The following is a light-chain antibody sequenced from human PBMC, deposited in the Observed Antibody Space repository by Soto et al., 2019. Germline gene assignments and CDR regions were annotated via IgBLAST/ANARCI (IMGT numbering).Light chain of an antibody. V-gene: IGKV3-15*01. Sequence: EVVMTQSPATLSVSPGERATLSCRASQSVSSNLAWYQQKPGQAPRLLIYGASTRATGSPARFSGSGSGTEFPLTISSLQSEDFAVYYCQQYNTWPFTFGPVTKVDIK. CDR2: GAS. J-gene: IGKJ3*01. CDR3: QQYNTWPFT. CDR1: QSVSSN.